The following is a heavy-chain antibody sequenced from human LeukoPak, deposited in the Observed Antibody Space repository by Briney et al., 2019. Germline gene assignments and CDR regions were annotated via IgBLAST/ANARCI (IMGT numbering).Heavy chain of an antibody. J-gene: IGHJ3*02. CDR1: GFTFSDYY. Sequence: GGSLRLSCAASGFTFSDYYMSWIRQALGKGLEWVSYISSSGSTIYYADSVKGRFTISRDNAKNSLYLQMNSLRAEDTAVYYCARCDSSDYYVGAFDIWGQGTMVTVSS. CDR2: ISSSGSTI. D-gene: IGHD3-22*01. V-gene: IGHV3-11*04. CDR3: ARCDSSDYYVGAFDI.